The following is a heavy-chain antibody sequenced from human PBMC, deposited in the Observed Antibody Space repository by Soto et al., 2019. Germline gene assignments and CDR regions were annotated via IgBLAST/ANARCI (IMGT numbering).Heavy chain of an antibody. CDR3: VRDPSYYVMDV. CDR2: INAGNGNT. CDR1: GYTSTNYA. V-gene: IGHV1-3*01. Sequence: ASVKVSCKASGYTSTNYAMHWVRQAPGQRLEWMGWINAGNGNTKYSQKFQGRVTITRDTSASTAYMELSSLRSEDTAVYYCVRDPSYYVMDVWGQGTTVTVS. J-gene: IGHJ6*02.